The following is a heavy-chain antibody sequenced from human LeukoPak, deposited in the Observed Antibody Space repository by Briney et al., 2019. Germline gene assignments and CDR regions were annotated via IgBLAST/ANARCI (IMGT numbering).Heavy chain of an antibody. D-gene: IGHD4-11*01. CDR3: ARDMRYSNGFDY. V-gene: IGHV3-21*01. CDR2: ISSSSSYI. CDR1: GFTFSSYS. Sequence: GGSLRLSCAASGFTFSSYSMNWVRQAPGKGLEWVSSISSSSSYIYYADSVKGRFTISRDNAKNSLYLQMNSLRAEDTAVYYCARDMRYSNGFDYWGQGTLVTVSS. J-gene: IGHJ4*02.